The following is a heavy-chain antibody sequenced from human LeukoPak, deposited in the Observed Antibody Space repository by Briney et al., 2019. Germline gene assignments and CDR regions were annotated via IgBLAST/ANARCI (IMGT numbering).Heavy chain of an antibody. CDR1: GGSISSSSYY. CDR3: ATRIDCSSTSCYYYYYMDV. V-gene: IGHV4-39*01. CDR2: IYYSGST. D-gene: IGHD2-2*01. Sequence: PSETLSLTCTVSGGSISSSSYYWGWIRQPPGKGLEWIGSIYYSGSTYYNPSLKSRVTISVDTSKNQFSLKLSSVTAADTAVYYCATRIDCSSTSCYYYYYMDVWGKGTTVTVSS. J-gene: IGHJ6*03.